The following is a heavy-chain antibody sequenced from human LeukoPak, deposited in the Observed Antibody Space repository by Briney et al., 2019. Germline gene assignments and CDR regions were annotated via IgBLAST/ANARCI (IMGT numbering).Heavy chain of an antibody. CDR2: ISYDGSNK. D-gene: IGHD6-19*01. V-gene: IGHV3-30*03. Sequence: PGRSLRLSCAASGFTFSSYGMHWVRQAPGKGLEWVAVISYDGSNKYYADSVKGRFTISRDNSKNTLYLQMNSLRAEDTAVYYCARVSSGWYDFDYWGQGTLVTVSS. J-gene: IGHJ4*02. CDR3: ARVSSGWYDFDY. CDR1: GFTFSSYG.